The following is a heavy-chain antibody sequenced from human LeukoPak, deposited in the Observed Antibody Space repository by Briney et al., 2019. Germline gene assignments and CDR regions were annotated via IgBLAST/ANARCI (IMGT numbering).Heavy chain of an antibody. CDR1: GGSFSSYY. J-gene: IGHJ4*02. CDR2: IYPTGGT. CDR3: ARFAYCGSGCWYYFDY. Sequence: SETLSLTCTVSGGSFSSYYWSWIRQSPGKGLEWIGYIYPTGGTNYNPSLKSRVTMSVDTSKNQFSLKLNSVTAADTAVYFCARFAYCGSGCWYYFDYWGQGALVTVSS. D-gene: IGHD2-21*02. V-gene: IGHV4-4*09.